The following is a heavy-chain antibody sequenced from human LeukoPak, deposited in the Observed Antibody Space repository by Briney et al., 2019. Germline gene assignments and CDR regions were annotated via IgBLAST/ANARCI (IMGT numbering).Heavy chain of an antibody. J-gene: IGHJ4*02. CDR1: GGSISTYY. CDR2: TYHSGST. D-gene: IGHD5-12*01. V-gene: IGHV4-59*01. Sequence: PSETLSLTCTVSGGSISTYYWSWIRQPPGKGLEWIGYTYHSGSTKYNPSLKSRVTISVDTSQNQFSLKLSSVTAADTAVYYCARDGYSGSDALWGQGTLVTVSS. CDR3: ARDGYSGSDAL.